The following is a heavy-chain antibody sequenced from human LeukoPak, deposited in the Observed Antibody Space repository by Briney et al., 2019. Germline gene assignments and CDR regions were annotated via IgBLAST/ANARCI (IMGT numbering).Heavy chain of an antibody. CDR3: ARDLNAAAGTFIIDY. Sequence: ASVKVSCKASGYTFTSYYMHWVRQAPGQGLEWMGIINPSGGSTSYAQKFQGRVTMTRDTSTSTVYMELSSLRSEDTAVYYCARDLNAAAGTFIIDYWGQGTLVTGSS. J-gene: IGHJ4*01. CDR1: GYTFTSYY. D-gene: IGHD6-13*01. CDR2: INPSGGST. V-gene: IGHV1-46*01.